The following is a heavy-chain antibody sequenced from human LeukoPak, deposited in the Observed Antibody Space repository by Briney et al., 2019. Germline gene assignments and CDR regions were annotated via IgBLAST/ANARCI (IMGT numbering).Heavy chain of an antibody. V-gene: IGHV1-69*13. J-gene: IGHJ6*02. CDR1: GGTFSSYA. D-gene: IGHD6-19*01. CDR2: IIPIFGTA. Sequence: GASVKVSCKASGGTFSSYAISWVRQAPGQGLEWMGGIIPIFGTANYAQKFQGRVTITADESTSTAYMELSSLRSEDTAVYYCARDRGPIAVAGTLSSRPLPYYYYYYGMDVWGQGTTVTVSS. CDR3: ARDRGPIAVAGTLSSRPLPYYYYYYGMDV.